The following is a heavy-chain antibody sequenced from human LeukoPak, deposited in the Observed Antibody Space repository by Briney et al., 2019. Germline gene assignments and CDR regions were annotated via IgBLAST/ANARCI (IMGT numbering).Heavy chain of an antibody. V-gene: IGHV5-51*01. J-gene: IGHJ3*02. CDR1: GFTFTNYW. CDR3: AGHSFDTVDAFDI. CDR2: VYPGDSDT. Sequence: GESLKISCKASGFTFTNYWIGWVRQMPGTGLEWMGIVYPGDSDTRYSPSFQGQVTISVDKSISTAYLQWRSLKASDTAMYYCAGHSFDTVDAFDIWGQGTKVTVS. D-gene: IGHD2-2*02.